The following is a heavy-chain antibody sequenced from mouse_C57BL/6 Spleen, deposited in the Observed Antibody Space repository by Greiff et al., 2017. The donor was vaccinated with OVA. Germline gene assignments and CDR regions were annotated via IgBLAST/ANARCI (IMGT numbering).Heavy chain of an antibody. CDR3: AREDYYGSSYVNYAMDY. D-gene: IGHD1-1*01. CDR1: GFTFSDYG. J-gene: IGHJ4*01. V-gene: IGHV5-17*01. CDR2: ISSGSSTT. Sequence: EVKLMESGGGLVKPGGSLKLSCAASGFTFSDYGMHWVRQAPEKGLEWVAYISSGSSTTYYADTVKGRFTISRDNAKNTLFLQMTSLRSEETAMYYCAREDYYGSSYVNYAMDYWGQGTSVTVSS.